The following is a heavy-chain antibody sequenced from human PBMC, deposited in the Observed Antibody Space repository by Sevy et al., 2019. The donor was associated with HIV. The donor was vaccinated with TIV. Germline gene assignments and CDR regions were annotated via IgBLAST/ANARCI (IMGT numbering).Heavy chain of an antibody. CDR2: IKQDGSEK. CDR3: ARVHPNYDILTGYDGMDV. V-gene: IGHV3-7*01. D-gene: IGHD3-9*01. Sequence: GGSLRLSCADSGFTFSSYWMSWVRQAPGKGLEWVANIKQDGSEKYYVDSVKGRCTISRDNAKNSLYLQMNSLRAEDTAVYYCARVHPNYDILTGYDGMDVWGQETTVTVSS. CDR1: GFTFSSYW. J-gene: IGHJ6*02.